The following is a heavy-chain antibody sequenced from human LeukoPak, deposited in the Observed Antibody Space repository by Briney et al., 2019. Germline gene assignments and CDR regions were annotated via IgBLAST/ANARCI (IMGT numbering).Heavy chain of an antibody. CDR3: ARDIEAAGLFLDY. CDR1: GFIFTNYW. J-gene: IGHJ4*02. V-gene: IGHV3-7*01. D-gene: IGHD6-13*01. CDR2: IKQDGSEK. Sequence: GGSLRLSCAASGFIFTNYWMSWVRQAPGKGLEWVAIIKQDGSEKYYVDSVRGRFTISRDNAKNSQYLQVNSLRAEDTAVYYCARDIEAAGLFLDYWGQGTLVTVSS.